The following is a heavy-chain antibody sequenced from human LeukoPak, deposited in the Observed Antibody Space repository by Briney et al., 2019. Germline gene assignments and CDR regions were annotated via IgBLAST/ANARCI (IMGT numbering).Heavy chain of an antibody. CDR2: IYHSGST. J-gene: IGHJ3*02. CDR1: GYSISSGYC. D-gene: IGHD1-14*01. Sequence: SETLSLTCTVSGYSISSGYCWGWIRQPPGKGLEWIGSIYHSGSTYYNPSLKSRVTISVDTSKNQFSLKLSSVTAADTAVYYCARVESYPLRNAFDIWGQGTMVTVSS. CDR3: ARVESYPLRNAFDI. V-gene: IGHV4-38-2*02.